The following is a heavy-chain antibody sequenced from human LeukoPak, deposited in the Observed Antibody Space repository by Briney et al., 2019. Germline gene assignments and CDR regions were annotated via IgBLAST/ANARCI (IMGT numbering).Heavy chain of an antibody. Sequence: SGGSLRLSCAASGFTFSNAWMSWVRQAPGKGLEWVSSISSSSSYIYYADSVKGRFTISRDNAKNSLYLQMNSLRAEDTAVYYCARGQYDSFDIWGQGTMVTVSS. CDR2: ISSSSSYI. CDR3: ARGQYDSFDI. J-gene: IGHJ3*02. V-gene: IGHV3-21*01. D-gene: IGHD4-11*01. CDR1: GFTFSNAW.